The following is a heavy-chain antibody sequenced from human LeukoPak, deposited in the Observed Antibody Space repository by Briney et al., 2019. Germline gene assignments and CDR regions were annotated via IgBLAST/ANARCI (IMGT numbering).Heavy chain of an antibody. D-gene: IGHD4-17*01. Sequence: GGSLRLSCTVSGFTVSSNSMSWVRQAPGKGLEWVSFIYSGANTLYSDSVKGRFTISRDNSKNTLYLQMNSLRAEDTAVYYCARRAGEYSHPYDYWGQGTLVTVSS. CDR3: ARRAGEYSHPYDY. J-gene: IGHJ4*02. CDR1: GFTVSSNS. CDR2: IYSGANT. V-gene: IGHV3-53*01.